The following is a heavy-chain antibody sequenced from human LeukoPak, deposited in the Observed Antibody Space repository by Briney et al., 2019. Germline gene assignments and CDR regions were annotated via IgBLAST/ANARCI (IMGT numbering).Heavy chain of an antibody. J-gene: IGHJ4*02. CDR2: ISYDGSNK. CDR1: GFTFSNYA. D-gene: IGHD6-19*01. CDR3: AKDQAVAGFLDY. Sequence: GGSLRLSCAASGFTFSNYAMSWVRQAPGKGLEWVAVISYDGSNKYYADSVKGRFTISRDNSKNTLYLQMNSLRAEDTAVYCCAKDQAVAGFLDYWGQGTLVTVSS. V-gene: IGHV3-30*18.